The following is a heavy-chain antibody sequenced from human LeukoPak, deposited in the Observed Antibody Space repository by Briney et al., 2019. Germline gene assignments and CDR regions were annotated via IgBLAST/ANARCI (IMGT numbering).Heavy chain of an antibody. CDR1: GGSITSHF. Sequence: SETLSHTCTVSGGSITSHFWSWIRQPPGKGLEWIGYIYHSGITNYNPSLKSRVTISVDTTKNQFSLKLSSVTAADTAVYYCARDGYSGSSLFDYWGQGTLVTVSS. D-gene: IGHD1-26*01. V-gene: IGHV4-59*11. CDR2: IYHSGIT. J-gene: IGHJ4*02. CDR3: ARDGYSGSSLFDY.